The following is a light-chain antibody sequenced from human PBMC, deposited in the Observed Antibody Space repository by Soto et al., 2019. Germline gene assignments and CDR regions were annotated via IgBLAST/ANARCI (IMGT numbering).Light chain of an antibody. CDR3: QHRGRWPRT. J-gene: IGKJ2*01. V-gene: IGKV3-11*01. CDR1: QGVNDY. CDR2: GAS. Sequence: EIVLTQSPATLSLSPGERATLSCRASQGVNDYLAWYQQKPGQAPRLLIYGASNRATGIPVRFSGSGSGTDFTLTISSLEPEDFAVYYCQHRGRWPRTFGQGTKLELK.